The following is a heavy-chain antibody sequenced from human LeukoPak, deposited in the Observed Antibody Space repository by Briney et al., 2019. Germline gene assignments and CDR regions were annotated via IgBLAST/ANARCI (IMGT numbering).Heavy chain of an antibody. CDR1: GFTFSSYS. CDR3: ARVEGQQLSNYFDY. J-gene: IGHJ4*02. CDR2: ISSSSSYI. V-gene: IGHV3-21*01. D-gene: IGHD6-13*01. Sequence: SGGSLRLSCAASGFTFSSYSMNWVRQAPGKGLEWVSSISSSSSYIYYADSVKGRFTISRDNAKNSLYLQMNSLRAEDTAVYYCARVEGQQLSNYFDYWGQGTLVTVSS.